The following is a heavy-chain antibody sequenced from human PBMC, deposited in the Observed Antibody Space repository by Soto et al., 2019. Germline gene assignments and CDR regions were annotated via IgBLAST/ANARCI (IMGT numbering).Heavy chain of an antibody. CDR3: AGSFKYGSGTFDALDV. D-gene: IGHD3-10*01. J-gene: IGHJ3*01. Sequence: QVLLVQSGTEVKKPGSSVKVSCQASGGTSSDYALTWVRQAPGQGLEWMGGIIPIFGTANYAQRFQGRVSITADESSSTDYMELSSLKSDDTAVYYCAGSFKYGSGTFDALDVWGHGTMVMVSS. CDR1: GGTSSDYA. CDR2: IIPIFGTA. V-gene: IGHV1-69*01.